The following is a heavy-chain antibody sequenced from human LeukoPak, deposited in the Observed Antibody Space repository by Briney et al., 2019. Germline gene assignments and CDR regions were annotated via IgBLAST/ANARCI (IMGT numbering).Heavy chain of an antibody. Sequence: SEALSLTCTVSGDSMRTYYWVWLRQSPGKELEWFGYVSYSGNTNYNPSLKSRVTISVDTSKNQLSLKLSSMTAADTAVYYCARAGYCSATSCQWVPLVWGQGTTVTVSS. CDR2: VSYSGNT. V-gene: IGHV4-59*01. J-gene: IGHJ6*02. D-gene: IGHD6-19*01. CDR1: GDSMRTYY. CDR3: ARAGYCSATSCQWVPLV.